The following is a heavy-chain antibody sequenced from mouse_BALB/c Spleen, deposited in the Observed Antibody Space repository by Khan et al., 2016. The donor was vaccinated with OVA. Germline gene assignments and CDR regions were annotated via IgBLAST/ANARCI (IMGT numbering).Heavy chain of an antibody. CDR3: ARTARIKY. CDR2: ISYSGST. V-gene: IGHV3-2*02. D-gene: IGHD3-3*01. CDR1: GYSITSGYG. J-gene: IGHJ2*01. Sequence: VQLQQSGPGLVKPSQSLSLTCTVTGYSITSGYGWNWIRQFPGNKLEWMGYISYSGSTNYNPSLKSRISITRDTSKNQFYMQLNSVTTEDTATYYCARTARIKYWGQGTTLTGSA.